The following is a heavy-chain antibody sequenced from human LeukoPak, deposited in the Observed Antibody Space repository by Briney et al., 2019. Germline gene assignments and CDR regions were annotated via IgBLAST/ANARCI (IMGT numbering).Heavy chain of an antibody. CDR1: GFTVDDYA. CDR3: AKGSWYFDL. V-gene: IGHV3-9*01. J-gene: IGHJ2*01. Sequence: PGGSLRLSCAASGFTVDDYAMHWVRQAPGKGLEWVSGISWNSGSIGNADSVKGRFTISRDNAKNSLYLQMNSLRAEDTALYYCAKGSWYFDLWGRGTLVTVSS. CDR2: ISWNSGSI.